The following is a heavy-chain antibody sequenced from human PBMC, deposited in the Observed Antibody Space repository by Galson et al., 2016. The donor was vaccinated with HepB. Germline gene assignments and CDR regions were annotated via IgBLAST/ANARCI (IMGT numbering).Heavy chain of an antibody. Sequence: SVKVSCKASRATFRRYSFIWVRQAPGQGLEWMGVIIPVFGTSNYAQKFQGRVTITADESTSTAYMELSSLRSEDTAVYYCARVDGIGTDHYYYGMDVWGQGTTVAVSS. CDR3: ARVDGIGTDHYYYGMDV. CDR1: RATFRRYS. CDR2: IIPVFGTS. V-gene: IGHV1-69*13. J-gene: IGHJ6*02. D-gene: IGHD1-1*01.